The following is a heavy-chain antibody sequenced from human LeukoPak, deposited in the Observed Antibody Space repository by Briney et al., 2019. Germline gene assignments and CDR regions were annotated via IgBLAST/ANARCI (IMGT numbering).Heavy chain of an antibody. D-gene: IGHD3-10*02. J-gene: IGHJ6*04. CDR3: AELGITMIGGV. CDR1: GFTFSSYW. V-gene: IGHV3-7*01. CDR2: IKEDGSEK. Sequence: GGSLRLSCAASGFTFSSYWMIWVRQAPGKGLEWVANIKEDGSEKYYVDSVKGRFTISRDNAKNSLSLQMNSLRAEDTAVYYCAELGITMIGGVWGKGTTVTISS.